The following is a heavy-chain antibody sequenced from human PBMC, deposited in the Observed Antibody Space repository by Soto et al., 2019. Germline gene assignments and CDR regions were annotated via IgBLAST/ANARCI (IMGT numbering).Heavy chain of an antibody. Sequence: QVQLVESGGGVVQPGRSLRLSCAASGFTFSSYGMHWVRQAPGKGLEWVAVISFDGSSKYYADSVKGRFTISRDNSKSTLYLQMNSLRGEDTAVYSCAKSGLVGATWVDYWGQGTLVTVSS. D-gene: IGHD1-26*01. CDR3: AKSGLVGATWVDY. CDR1: GFTFSSYG. J-gene: IGHJ4*02. V-gene: IGHV3-30*18. CDR2: ISFDGSSK.